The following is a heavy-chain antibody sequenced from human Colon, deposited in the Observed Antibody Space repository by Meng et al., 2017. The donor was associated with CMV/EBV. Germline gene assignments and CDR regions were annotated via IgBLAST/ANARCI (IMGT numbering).Heavy chain of an antibody. CDR2: INGVGDTT. D-gene: IGHD6-6*01. CDR1: GFTFNRNS. Sequence: GGSLRLSCAASGFTFNRNSMSWVRQAPGKGLEWVSGINGVGDTTYYADSVKGRFTISRDNSKNTPYLRMIDLRAEDTAMYYCARVGSSLGSYYYAVDVWGQGTTVTVSS. CDR3: ARVGSSLGSYYYAVDV. V-gene: IGHV3-23*01. J-gene: IGHJ6*02.